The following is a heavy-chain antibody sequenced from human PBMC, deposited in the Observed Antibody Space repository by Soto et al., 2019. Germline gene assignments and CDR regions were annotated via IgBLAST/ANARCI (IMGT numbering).Heavy chain of an antibody. CDR3: ARFTMVRGVISYYFDY. J-gene: IGHJ4*02. CDR1: GGSISSSSYY. V-gene: IGHV4-39*01. D-gene: IGHD3-10*01. CDR2: IYYSGST. Sequence: SETLSLTCTVSGGSISSSSYYWDWIRQPPGKGLEWIGSIYYSGSTYYNPSLKSRVTISVDTSKNQFSLKLSSVTAADTAVYYCARFTMVRGVISYYFDYWGQGTLVTVSS.